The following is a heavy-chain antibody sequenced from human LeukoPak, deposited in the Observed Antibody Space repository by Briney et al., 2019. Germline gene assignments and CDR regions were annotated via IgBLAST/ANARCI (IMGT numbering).Heavy chain of an antibody. Sequence: ASVKVSCKASGYTSTSYDINWVRQATGQGLEWMGWMNPNSGNTGYAQKFQGRVTMTRNTSISTAYMELSSLRSEDTAVYYCARAHRYGDYYYYGMDVWGQGTTVTVSS. CDR2: MNPNSGNT. J-gene: IGHJ6*02. D-gene: IGHD4/OR15-4a*01. CDR3: ARAHRYGDYYYYGMDV. CDR1: GYTSTSYD. V-gene: IGHV1-8*01.